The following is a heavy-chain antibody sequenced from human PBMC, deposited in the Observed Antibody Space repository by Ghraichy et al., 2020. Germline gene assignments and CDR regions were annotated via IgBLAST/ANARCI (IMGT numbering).Heavy chain of an antibody. CDR3: VGGGY. J-gene: IGHJ4*02. CDR2: VNPDGSGK. CDR1: GFTFSTYW. Sequence: GSLRLSCAASGFTFSTYWMAWVRQAPGKGLEWVGNVNPDGSGKWYVDSVKGRFTISRDNAEKSLYLQMNSLRVEDTAVYYCVGGGYWGQGTLVTVSS. V-gene: IGHV3-7*03.